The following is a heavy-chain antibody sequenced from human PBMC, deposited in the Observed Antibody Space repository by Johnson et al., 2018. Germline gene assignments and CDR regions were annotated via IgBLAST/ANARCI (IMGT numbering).Heavy chain of an antibody. J-gene: IGHJ4*02. D-gene: IGHD6-19*01. CDR2: ITGSGGDT. CDR3: ATYTSGWYLNY. Sequence: VQLVESGGGVVQPGRSLRLPCAASGFTFSNYAMHWVRQAPGKGLEWVLVITGSGGDTYYADSVKGRFTISRDNSNNTLYLQMKNLRPEDTALYYCATYTSGWYLNYWGQGTLVTVSS. CDR1: GFTFSNYA. V-gene: IGHV3-23*04.